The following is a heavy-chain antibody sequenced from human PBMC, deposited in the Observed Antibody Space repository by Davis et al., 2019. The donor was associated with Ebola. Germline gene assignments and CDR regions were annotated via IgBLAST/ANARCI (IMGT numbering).Heavy chain of an antibody. D-gene: IGHD3-9*01. V-gene: IGHV3-20*01. J-gene: IGHJ5*01. CDR2: INWNGGST. Sequence: GESLKISCAASGFTFDDFAMAWVRQSPGKALEWVSGINWNGGSTGYADSVKGRFTISRDNARNLVYVQMNSLRAEDTALYHCTRVNAVTGYSRFDSWGQGTLVTVSS. CDR3: TRVNAVTGYSRFDS. CDR1: GFTFDDFA.